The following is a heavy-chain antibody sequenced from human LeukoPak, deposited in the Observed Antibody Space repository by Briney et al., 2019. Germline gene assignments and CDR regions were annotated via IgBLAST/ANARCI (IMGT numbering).Heavy chain of an antibody. CDR2: INHSGST. D-gene: IGHD6-19*01. Sequence: SETLSLTCAVYGGSFSGYYWSWIRQPPGNGLEWIGEINHSGSTNYNPSLKSRVTISVDTSKNQFSLKLNSVTAADTAVYYCARDIGGAGYWGQGTLVTVSS. J-gene: IGHJ4*02. CDR1: GGSFSGYY. V-gene: IGHV4-34*01. CDR3: ARDIGGAGY.